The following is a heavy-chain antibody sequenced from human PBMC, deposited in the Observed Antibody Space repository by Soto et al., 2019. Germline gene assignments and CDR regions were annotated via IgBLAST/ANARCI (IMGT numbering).Heavy chain of an antibody. Sequence: SQTLSLTCGIAGDSVSSNSAAWNWIRQSPSRGLEWLGRTYYRSKWYNDYAVSVKGRISINPDTSKNLFSLQLNSVTPEDTAVYYCARDRKGGFVMDVWGQGTTVTVSS. J-gene: IGHJ6*02. CDR1: GDSVSSNSAA. D-gene: IGHD3-16*01. CDR2: TYYRSKWYN. V-gene: IGHV6-1*01. CDR3: ARDRKGGFVMDV.